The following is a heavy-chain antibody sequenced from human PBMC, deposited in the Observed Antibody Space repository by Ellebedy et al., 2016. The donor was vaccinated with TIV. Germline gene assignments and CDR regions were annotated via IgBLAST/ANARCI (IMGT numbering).Heavy chain of an antibody. V-gene: IGHV3-7*01. Sequence: GESLKISCGASGFSFRSYWMTWVRQAPGKGLEWVASIRQDGNEKDYLDSVKGRFTISRDNGKNSLDLQMNSLRIEDSALYYCAREGAYGDYAQVSFPFDPWGQGTLVIVSS. D-gene: IGHD4-17*01. CDR1: GFSFRSYW. CDR3: AREGAYGDYAQVSFPFDP. CDR2: IRQDGNEK. J-gene: IGHJ5*02.